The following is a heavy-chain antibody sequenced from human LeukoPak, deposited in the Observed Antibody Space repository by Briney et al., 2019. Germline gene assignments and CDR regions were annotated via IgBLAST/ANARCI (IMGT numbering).Heavy chain of an antibody. Sequence: SETLSLTCTVSGDSINTYYWSWIRQPPGKGLEWIGYIYYRVTSDYNPSLKSRVTMSVDMSTSQISLKLSSVTAADTAVYYCARDSRSGWGNWFDPWGQGTLVTVSS. CDR3: ARDSRSGWGNWFDP. CDR1: GDSINTYY. D-gene: IGHD6-19*01. CDR2: IYYRVTS. J-gene: IGHJ5*02. V-gene: IGHV4-59*01.